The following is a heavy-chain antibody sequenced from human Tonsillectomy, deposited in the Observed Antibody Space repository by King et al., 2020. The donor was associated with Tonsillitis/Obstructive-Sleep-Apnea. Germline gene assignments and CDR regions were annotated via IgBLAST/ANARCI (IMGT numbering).Heavy chain of an antibody. CDR1: GYTFTSYG. CDR2: ISAYNGNT. D-gene: IGHD3-22*01. Sequence: QLVQSGAEVKKTGASVKVSCKASGYTFTSYGISWVRQAPGQGLEWMGWISAYNGNTNYAQKFQGRVTMTTDTSTSTAYMELRSLRSDDTAVYYCATTKEETYYYDSSGYYLGAWFDPWGQGTLVTVSS. CDR3: ATTKEETYYYDSSGYYLGAWFDP. V-gene: IGHV1-18*01. J-gene: IGHJ5*02.